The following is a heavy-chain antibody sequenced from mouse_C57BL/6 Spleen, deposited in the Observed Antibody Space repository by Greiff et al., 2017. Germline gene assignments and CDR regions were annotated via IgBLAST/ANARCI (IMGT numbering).Heavy chain of an antibody. Sequence: VQLQQSGAELVKPGASVKISCKASGYAFSSYWMNWVKQRPGKGLEWIGQIYPGDGDTNYNGKFKGKATLTADKSSSTAYMQLSSLTSEDSAVYFCARDGTTVVATYYFDYWGQGTTLTVSS. CDR3: ARDGTTVVATYYFDY. J-gene: IGHJ2*01. D-gene: IGHD1-1*01. V-gene: IGHV1-80*01. CDR1: GYAFSSYW. CDR2: IYPGDGDT.